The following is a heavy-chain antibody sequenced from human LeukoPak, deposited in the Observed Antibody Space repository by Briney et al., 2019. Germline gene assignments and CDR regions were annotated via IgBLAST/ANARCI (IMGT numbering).Heavy chain of an antibody. V-gene: IGHV4-34*01. J-gene: IGHJ4*02. Sequence: SETLSLTCAVYGGSFSGYYWSWIRQPPGKGLEWIGEINHSGSTNYSPSLKSRVTISVDTSKNQFSLKLSSVTAADTAVYYCARGGGIQLWLRGFDYWGQGTLVTVSS. CDR1: GGSFSGYY. CDR2: INHSGST. D-gene: IGHD5-18*01. CDR3: ARGGGIQLWLRGFDY.